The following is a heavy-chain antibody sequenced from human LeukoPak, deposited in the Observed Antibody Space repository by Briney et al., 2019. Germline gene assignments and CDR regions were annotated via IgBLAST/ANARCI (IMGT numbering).Heavy chain of an antibody. V-gene: IGHV1-69*13. CDR1: GYTFTSYA. CDR2: IIPIFGTA. Sequence: SVKVSCKASGYTFTSYAISWVRQAPGQGLEWMGGIIPIFGTANYAQKFQGRVTITADESTSTAYMELSSLRSEDTAVYYCARSNSGSYFDFDYWGQGTLVTVSS. D-gene: IGHD1-26*01. J-gene: IGHJ4*02. CDR3: ARSNSGSYFDFDY.